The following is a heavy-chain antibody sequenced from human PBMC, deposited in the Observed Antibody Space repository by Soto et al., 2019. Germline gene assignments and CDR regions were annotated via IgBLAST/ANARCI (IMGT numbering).Heavy chain of an antibody. CDR2: IYTSGST. CDR1: GRSISSYY. Sequence: PSETLSLTCTVSGRSISSYYWSWIRQPAGKGLEWIGRIYTSGSTNYNPSLKSRVTMSVDTSKNQFSLKLSSVTAADTAVYYCARGPAYYDSGPLYYWGQGTLVTVSS. V-gene: IGHV4-4*07. D-gene: IGHD3-22*01. J-gene: IGHJ4*02. CDR3: ARGPAYYDSGPLYY.